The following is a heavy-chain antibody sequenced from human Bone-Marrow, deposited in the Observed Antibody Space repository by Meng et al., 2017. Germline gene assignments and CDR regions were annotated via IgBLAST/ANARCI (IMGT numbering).Heavy chain of an antibody. CDR3: TSDTVD. V-gene: IGHV3-72*01. D-gene: IGHD4-23*01. J-gene: IGHJ4*02. CDR1: GFTLSSYG. Sequence: GESLKISCAASGFTLSSYGMSWVRQAPGKGLEWVGLTADKAHSYTTPYAASVKGRFTISRDDVKNSVYLQMNSLKTEDTAVYFCTSDTVDWGQGTLVTVSS. CDR2: TADKAHSYTT.